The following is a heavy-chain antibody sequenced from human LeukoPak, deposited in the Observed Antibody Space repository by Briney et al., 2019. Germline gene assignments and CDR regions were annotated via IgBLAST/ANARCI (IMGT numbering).Heavy chain of an antibody. CDR2: IRYDGSNK. V-gene: IGHV3-30*02. J-gene: IGHJ6*03. Sequence: PGRSLRLSCAASGFTFSTYGMNWVRQAPGKGLEWVAFIRYDGSNKYYADSVKGRFTISRDNSKNTLYLQMNSLRAEDTAVYYCAKDPRNPSGYSSQIRYYYYYYYMDVWGKGTTVTVSS. CDR1: GFTFSTYG. CDR3: AKDPRNPSGYSSQIRYYYYYYYMDV. D-gene: IGHD6-19*01.